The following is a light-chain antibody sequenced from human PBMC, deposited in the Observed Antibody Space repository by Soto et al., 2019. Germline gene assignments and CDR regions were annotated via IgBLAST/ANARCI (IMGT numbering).Light chain of an antibody. CDR3: QYYNNWLAT. CDR2: GAS. Sequence: DIVMTQSPATLSVAPGERVTFSCRASQGVSRKLAWYQHKPGQAPRILISGASNGATGIPARFSGSGSGTEFTLTISSLQSEDFTIYYCQYYNNWLATFGGGTKVDIK. CDR1: QGVSRK. J-gene: IGKJ4*01. V-gene: IGKV3-15*01.